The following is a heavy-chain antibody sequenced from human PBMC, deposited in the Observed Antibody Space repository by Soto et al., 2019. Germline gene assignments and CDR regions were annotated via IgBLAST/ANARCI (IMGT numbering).Heavy chain of an antibody. CDR3: ARSPTRTNYADCFVP. Sequence: EVQMVESGGGLVQPGGSLRLSCAASGFIVSSSYMSWVRQAPGKGLEWVAVIYSAGSTYYADFVKGRFTIYRDSSKNTLYLQMDSLRVEDTAVYYCARSPTRTNYADCFVPWGQGTLVTVSS. CDR2: IYSAGST. D-gene: IGHD4-4*01. CDR1: GFIVSSSY. J-gene: IGHJ5*02. V-gene: IGHV3-66*01.